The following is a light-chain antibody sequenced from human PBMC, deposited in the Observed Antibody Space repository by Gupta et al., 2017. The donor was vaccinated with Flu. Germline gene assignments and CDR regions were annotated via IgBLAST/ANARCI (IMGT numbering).Light chain of an antibody. CDR3: QQYNNWPLT. V-gene: IGKV3-15*01. CDR1: QSVSSN. CDR2: GAS. J-gene: IGKJ5*01. Sequence: GERATRSCRASQSVSSNLAWYQQKPGQAPRLLIYGASTRATVIPARFSGSGSGTEFTLTISSLQSEDFAVYYCQQYNNWPLTFGQGTRLEIK.